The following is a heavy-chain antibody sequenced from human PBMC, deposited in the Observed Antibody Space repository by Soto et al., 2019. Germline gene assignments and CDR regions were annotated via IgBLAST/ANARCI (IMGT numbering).Heavy chain of an antibody. CDR2: VNPSGGST. Sequence: QVQLVQSGAEVKKPGASVKVSCKASGYIFTAYSMHWVRQARGQGREWMGVVNPSGGSTNYAQKFQSRITMTRDTSTSTVYMHLSSLTSEDTAVYYCAREENCSDGICYSEYFQRWGQGTLVTVSS. J-gene: IGHJ1*01. D-gene: IGHD2-15*01. V-gene: IGHV1-46*01. CDR1: GYIFTAYS. CDR3: AREENCSDGICYSEYFQR.